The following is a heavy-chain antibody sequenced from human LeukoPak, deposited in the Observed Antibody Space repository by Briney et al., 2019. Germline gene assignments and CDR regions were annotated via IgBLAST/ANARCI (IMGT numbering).Heavy chain of an antibody. CDR3: ARYGDYEGDFDY. Sequence: ASVKVSCKASGYSFADYYMRWVRQAPGQGLEWMGWINPNSGGTNYAQKLQGRVTMTTDTSTSTAYMELRSLRSDDTAVYYCARYGDYEGDFDYWGQGTLVTVSS. CDR2: INPNSGGT. CDR1: GYSFADYY. V-gene: IGHV1-2*02. J-gene: IGHJ4*02. D-gene: IGHD4-17*01.